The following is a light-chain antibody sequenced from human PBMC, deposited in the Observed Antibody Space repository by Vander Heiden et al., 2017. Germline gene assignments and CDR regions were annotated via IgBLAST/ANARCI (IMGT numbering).Light chain of an antibody. CDR3: QQYHNSPQT. CDR2: GAS. CDR1: QSVSSIY. Sequence: EIVLTQSSGTLSLSPGERATPSCRASQSVSSIYLAWYQQKPGQAPRLLIYGASSRATGNPDRFSGSGSGTDFTLTISRLEPEDFAVYYCQQYHNSPQTFGQGTRLEIK. V-gene: IGKV3-20*01. J-gene: IGKJ5*01.